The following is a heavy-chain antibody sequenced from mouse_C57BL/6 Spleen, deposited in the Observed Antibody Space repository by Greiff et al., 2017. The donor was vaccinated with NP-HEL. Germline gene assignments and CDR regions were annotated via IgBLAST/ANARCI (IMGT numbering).Heavy chain of an antibody. J-gene: IGHJ3*01. D-gene: IGHD1-1*01. CDR3: ARQEYYGSSYWFAY. V-gene: IGHV5-12*01. Sequence: EVNVVESGGGLVQPGGSLKLSCAASGFTFSDYYMYWVRQTPEKRLEWVAYISNGGGSTYYLDTVKGRFTISRDNAKNTLYLQMSRLKSEDTAMYYCARQEYYGSSYWFAYWGQGTLVTVSA. CDR2: ISNGGGST. CDR1: GFTFSDYY.